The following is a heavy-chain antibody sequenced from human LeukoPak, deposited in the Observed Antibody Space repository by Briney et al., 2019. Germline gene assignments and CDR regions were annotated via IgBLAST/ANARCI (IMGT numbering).Heavy chain of an antibody. CDR1: GFTFSSCA. CDR3: AKRPRAVAEAYFDY. J-gene: IGHJ4*02. D-gene: IGHD6-19*01. V-gene: IGHV3-23*01. Sequence: PGGSLRLSCAASGFTFSSCAMSWVRQAPGKGLEWVSAISGSGISTYYADSVEGRFTISRDSSKNTLYLQMNSLRAEDTAVYYCAKRPRAVAEAYFDYWGQGTLVTVSS. CDR2: ISGSGIST.